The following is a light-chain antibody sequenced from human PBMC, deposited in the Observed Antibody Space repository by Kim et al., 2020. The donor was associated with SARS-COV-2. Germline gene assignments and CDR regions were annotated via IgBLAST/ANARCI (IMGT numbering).Light chain of an antibody. J-gene: IGLJ2*01. Sequence: RVTISSTGSSSNIGAGYDVHWYQQLPGTAPKPLIYGNSHRPSGVPDRFSGSKSGTSASLAITGLQAEDEADYYCQSYDSSLSGSGVFGGGTQLTVL. V-gene: IGLV1-40*01. CDR1: SSNIGAGYD. CDR2: GNS. CDR3: QSYDSSLSGSGV.